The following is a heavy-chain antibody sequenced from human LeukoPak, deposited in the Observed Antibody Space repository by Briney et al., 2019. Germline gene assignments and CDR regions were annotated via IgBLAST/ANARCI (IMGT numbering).Heavy chain of an antibody. J-gene: IGHJ4*02. CDR2: IRQDGSDK. Sequence: WGSLRLSCAASGFTFSGYWMSWVRQAPGKGLEWVANIRQDGSDKYYVDSVKGRFTISRDNTKNSLYLQMNSPRAEDTAVYYCARDGSGWYFWGQGTLVTVSS. D-gene: IGHD6-19*01. CDR1: GFTFSGYW. V-gene: IGHV3-7*03. CDR3: ARDGSGWYF.